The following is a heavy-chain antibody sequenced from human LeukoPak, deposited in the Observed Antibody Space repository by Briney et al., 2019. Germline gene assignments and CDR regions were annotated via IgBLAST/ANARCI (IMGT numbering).Heavy chain of an antibody. Sequence: ASVKVSCKASGYTFTGYYMNWVRQAPGQGLEWMGWINPNSGGTNYAQKFQGRVTMTRDTSISTAYMELNRLRSDDTAVYYCARDLSPYGWSTRFDPWGQGTLVTVSS. J-gene: IGHJ5*02. CDR2: INPNSGGT. CDR1: GYTFTGYY. V-gene: IGHV1-2*02. D-gene: IGHD2-8*02. CDR3: ARDLSPYGWSTRFDP.